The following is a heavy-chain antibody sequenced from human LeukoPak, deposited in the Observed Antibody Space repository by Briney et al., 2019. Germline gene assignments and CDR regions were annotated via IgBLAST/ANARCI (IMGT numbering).Heavy chain of an antibody. D-gene: IGHD6-13*01. V-gene: IGHV3-23*01. CDR3: AKTPYSSSWYDFDY. CDR1: GFTFSSYA. CDR2: ISGSGGST. Sequence: GGSLRLSCAASGFTFSSYAMSWVRQAPGKGLEWVSAISGSGGSTYYADSVKGRFTISRDNSKNTLYLQMNGLRAEDTAVYYCAKTPYSSSWYDFDYWGQGTLVTVSS. J-gene: IGHJ4*02.